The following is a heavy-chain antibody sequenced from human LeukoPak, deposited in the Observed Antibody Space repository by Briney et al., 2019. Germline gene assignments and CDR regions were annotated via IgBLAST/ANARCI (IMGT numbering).Heavy chain of an antibody. CDR3: ARAVYYYGSGSPDYYYGMDV. D-gene: IGHD3-10*01. CDR1: GGTFSSYA. CDR2: IIPIFGTA. J-gene: IGHJ6*04. Sequence: SVKVSCKASGGTFSSYAISWVRQAPGQGLEWMGGIIPIFGTANYAQKFQGRVTITADESTSTAYMELSSLRCEDTAVYYCARAVYYYGSGSPDYYYGMDVWGKGTTVTVSS. V-gene: IGHV1-69*13.